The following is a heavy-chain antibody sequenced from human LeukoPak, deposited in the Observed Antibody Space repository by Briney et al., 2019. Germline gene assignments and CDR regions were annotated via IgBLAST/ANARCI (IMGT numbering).Heavy chain of an antibody. Sequence: PSETLSLTCTVSGGSISSSSYYWGWIRQPPGKGLEWIGEINHSGSTNYNPSLKSRVTISVDTSKNQFSLKLSSVTAADTAVYYCARRDGYYDSSGYMGDWGQGTLVTVSS. V-gene: IGHV4-39*07. J-gene: IGHJ4*02. CDR1: GGSISSSSYY. CDR2: INHSGST. D-gene: IGHD3-22*01. CDR3: ARRDGYYDSSGYMGD.